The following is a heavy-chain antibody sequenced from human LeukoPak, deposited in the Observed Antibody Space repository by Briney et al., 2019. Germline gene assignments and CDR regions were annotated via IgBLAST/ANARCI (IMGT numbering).Heavy chain of an antibody. Sequence: ASVKVSCKASGCTFTGYYMHWVRQAPGQGLEWMGWINPNSGGTNYAQKFQGRVTMTRDTSISTAYMELSRLRSDDTAVYYCARDLAGIVGATPGYWGQGTLVTVSS. CDR1: GCTFTGYY. CDR2: INPNSGGT. CDR3: ARDLAGIVGATPGY. D-gene: IGHD1-26*01. J-gene: IGHJ4*02. V-gene: IGHV1-2*02.